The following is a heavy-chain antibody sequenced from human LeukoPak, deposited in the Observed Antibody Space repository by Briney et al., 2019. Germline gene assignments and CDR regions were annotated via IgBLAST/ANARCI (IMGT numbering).Heavy chain of an antibody. CDR1: GFTLSTNA. Sequence: GGSLRLSCLTSGFTLSTNAMSWVRQAPGKGLEWVANINQDGSEKYYVDSVRGRFTISRDNGKNSLYLQMNSLRAEDTAVYYCTGRYFEYWGQGTLVTVST. D-gene: IGHD3-10*01. J-gene: IGHJ4*02. CDR2: INQDGSEK. V-gene: IGHV3-7*03. CDR3: TGRYFEY.